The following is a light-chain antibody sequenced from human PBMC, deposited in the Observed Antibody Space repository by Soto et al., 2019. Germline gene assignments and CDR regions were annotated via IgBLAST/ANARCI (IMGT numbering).Light chain of an antibody. CDR1: QSVKSSY. CDR3: QQYGSSPLT. CDR2: GAS. J-gene: IGKJ4*01. Sequence: EIVLTQSPGTLSLSPGERATLSCRASQSVKSSYLAWYQQKPGQPPRLLIYGASTRATGIPDRFIGSGSATDLTLTITRMEPEDFAVFYCQQYGSSPLTFGGGSKVEIK. V-gene: IGKV3-20*01.